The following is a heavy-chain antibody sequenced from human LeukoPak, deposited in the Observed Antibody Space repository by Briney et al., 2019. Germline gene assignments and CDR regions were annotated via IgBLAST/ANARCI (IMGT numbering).Heavy chain of an antibody. D-gene: IGHD2/OR15-2a*01. CDR3: ARAGFPYWFDP. CDR1: GGSLNTYY. J-gene: IGHJ5*02. Sequence: SETLSLTCTVSGGSLNTYYWTWIRQPPGKGLEWIGYISYSGITDYNPSLKSRVTISVDTSKNQFSLRLRSVTAADTAVYYCARAGFPYWFDPWGQGILVAVSS. V-gene: IGHV4-59*01. CDR2: ISYSGIT.